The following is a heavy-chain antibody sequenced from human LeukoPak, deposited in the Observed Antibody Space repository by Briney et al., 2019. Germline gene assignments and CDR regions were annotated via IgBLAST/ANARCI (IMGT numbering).Heavy chain of an antibody. J-gene: IGHJ3*02. CDR1: GFTFSSYG. Sequence: GRSLRLSCAASGFTFSSYGMHWVRQAPGKGLEWVAVISYDGSNKYYADSVKGRFTISRDNSKNTLYLQMNSLRAEDTAVYYCAKGTYCYDSSGYYWASDAFDIWGQGTMVTVSS. D-gene: IGHD3-22*01. CDR2: ISYDGSNK. V-gene: IGHV3-30*18. CDR3: AKGTYCYDSSGYYWASDAFDI.